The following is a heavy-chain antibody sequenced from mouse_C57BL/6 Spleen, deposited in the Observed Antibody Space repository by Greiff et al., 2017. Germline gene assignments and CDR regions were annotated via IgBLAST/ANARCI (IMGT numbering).Heavy chain of an antibody. V-gene: IGHV1-15*01. CDR2: IDPETGGT. CDR3: TPNWLFFDY. CDR1: GYTFTDYE. J-gene: IGHJ2*01. Sequence: QVQLKQSGAELVRPGASVTLSCKASGYTFTDYEMHWVKQTPVHGLEWIGAIDPETGGTAYNQKFKGKAILTADKSSSTAYMELRSLTSEDSAVYYCTPNWLFFDYWGQGTTLTVSS. D-gene: IGHD4-1*01.